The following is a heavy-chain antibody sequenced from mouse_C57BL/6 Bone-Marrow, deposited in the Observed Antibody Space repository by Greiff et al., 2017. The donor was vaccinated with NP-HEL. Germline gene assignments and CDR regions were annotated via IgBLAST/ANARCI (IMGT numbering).Heavy chain of an antibody. Sequence: EVKLMESGGGLVQPGGSLSLSCAASGFTFTDYYMSWVRQPPGKALEWLAFIRHKANGYTTEYSASVKGRFTISRDNSQSILYLQMNALRAEDSATYYCARSIYYDYADDPFYAMDYWGQGTSVTVSS. J-gene: IGHJ4*01. CDR3: ARSIYYDYADDPFYAMDY. D-gene: IGHD2-4*01. V-gene: IGHV7-3*01. CDR1: GFTFTDYY. CDR2: IRHKANGYTT.